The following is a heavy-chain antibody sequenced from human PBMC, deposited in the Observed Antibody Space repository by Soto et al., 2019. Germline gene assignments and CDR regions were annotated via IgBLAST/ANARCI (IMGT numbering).Heavy chain of an antibody. V-gene: IGHV3-11*05. J-gene: IGHJ5*02. CDR1: GFTFSDYY. Sequence: QVQLVESGGGLVKPGGSLRLSCAASGFTFSDYYMSWIRQTPGKGLEWVSYISSSSSYTNYADSVKGRFTISRDNAKNSLYLQMNSLRAEDTAVYYCARDHYGPGWFDPWGQGTLVTVSS. CDR2: ISSSSSYT. CDR3: ARDHYGPGWFDP. D-gene: IGHD3-10*01.